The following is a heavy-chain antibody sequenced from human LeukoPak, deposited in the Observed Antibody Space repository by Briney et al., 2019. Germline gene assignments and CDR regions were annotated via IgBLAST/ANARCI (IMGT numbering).Heavy chain of an antibody. CDR2: INHSGST. CDR1: GGSFSGYY. J-gene: IGHJ4*02. CDR3: ARATMVRGVMGLDY. D-gene: IGHD3-10*01. V-gene: IGHV4-34*01. Sequence: PSETLSLTCAVYGGSFSGYYWSWIRQPPGKGLEWIGEINHSGSTNYNPSLKSRVTISVDTSKNQFSLKLSSVTAADTAVYYCARATMVRGVMGLDYWGQGTLVTVSS.